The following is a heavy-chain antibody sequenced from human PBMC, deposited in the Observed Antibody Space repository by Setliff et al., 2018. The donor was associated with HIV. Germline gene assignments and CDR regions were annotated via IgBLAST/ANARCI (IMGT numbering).Heavy chain of an antibody. CDR1: GFTFSSYS. Sequence: PGGSLRLSCAASGFTFSSYSMNWVRQAPGKGLEWVSSISSISTYIYYADSVKGRFTISRDNAKNSVFLQMNSLRAEDTGVYYCATQTGFYNSHWYDYWGQGTMVTVSS. D-gene: IGHD6-13*01. V-gene: IGHV3-21*01. CDR3: ATQTGFYNSHWYDY. J-gene: IGHJ4*02. CDR2: ISSISTYI.